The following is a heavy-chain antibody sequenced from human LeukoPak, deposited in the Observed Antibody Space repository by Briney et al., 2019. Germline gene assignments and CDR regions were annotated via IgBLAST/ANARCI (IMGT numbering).Heavy chain of an antibody. Sequence: SETLSLTCTVSGGSISSSSYYWSWIRQPPGKGLEWIGYIYYSGSTNYNPSLKSRVTISVDTSKNQFSLKLSSVTAADTAVYYCASTSSGSYSHYYYGMDVWGQGTTVTVSS. V-gene: IGHV4-61*01. D-gene: IGHD1-26*01. J-gene: IGHJ6*02. CDR2: IYYSGST. CDR3: ASTSSGSYSHYYYGMDV. CDR1: GGSISSSSYY.